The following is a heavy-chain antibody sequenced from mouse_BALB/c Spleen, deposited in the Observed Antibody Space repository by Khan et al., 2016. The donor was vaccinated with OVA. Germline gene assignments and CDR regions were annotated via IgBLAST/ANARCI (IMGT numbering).Heavy chain of an antibody. CDR2: IWSGGIT. Sequence: QVQLKQSGPGLVQPSQSLSITCTVSGFSLTNYGVHWVRQSPGKGLEWLGMIWSGGITDYNATFISRLTNSKDNSRSQVFFKMNSLQASDTAIYYCASNRNGYFDYWGPGTTLTVSS. J-gene: IGHJ2*01. V-gene: IGHV2-2*02. D-gene: IGHD1-1*02. CDR3: ASNRNGYFDY. CDR1: GFSLTNYG.